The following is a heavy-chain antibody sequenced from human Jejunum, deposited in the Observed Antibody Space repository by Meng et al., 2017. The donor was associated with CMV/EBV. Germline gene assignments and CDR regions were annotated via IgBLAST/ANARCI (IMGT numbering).Heavy chain of an antibody. CDR1: GLSFSSFW. CDR2: IKGDGSEK. CDR3: AKNRNDVMDV. J-gene: IGHJ6*02. Sequence: SCAASGLSFSSFWMSWVRQAPGKGLEWVANIKGDGSEKFYVDSVKGRFIISRDNAENSLSLQMNSLRDEDTGVYYCAKNRNDVMDVWGQGTTVTVSS. V-gene: IGHV3-7*01.